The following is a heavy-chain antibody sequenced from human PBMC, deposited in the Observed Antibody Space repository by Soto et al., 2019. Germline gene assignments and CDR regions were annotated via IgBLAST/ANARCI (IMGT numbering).Heavy chain of an antibody. D-gene: IGHD6-6*01. CDR1: GYTFTGYY. CDR2: INPNSGGT. CDR3: ARSSLSSSSLGYYYGMDV. J-gene: IGHJ6*02. Sequence: ASVKVSCKASGYTFTGYYMHWVRQAPGQGLEWMGWINPNSGGTNYAQKFQGWVTMTRDTSISTAYMELSRLRSDDTAVYYCARSSLSSSSLGYYYGMDVWGQGTTVTVSS. V-gene: IGHV1-2*04.